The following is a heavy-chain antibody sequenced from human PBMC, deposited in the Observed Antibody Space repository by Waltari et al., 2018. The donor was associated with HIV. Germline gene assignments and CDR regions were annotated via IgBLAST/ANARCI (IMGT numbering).Heavy chain of an antibody. CDR2: ISSSSSYI. V-gene: IGHV3-21*01. CDR1: GFTFSSDS. J-gene: IGHJ5*02. CDR3: ARGYDFWSGYPDNWFDP. Sequence: EVQLVESGGGLVKPGGSLRLSCAASGFTFSSDSMNWVRQAPGRGLEWVSSISSSSSYIYYADSVKGRFTISRDNAKNSLYLQMNSLRAEDTAVYYCARGYDFWSGYPDNWFDPWGQGTLVTVSS. D-gene: IGHD3-3*01.